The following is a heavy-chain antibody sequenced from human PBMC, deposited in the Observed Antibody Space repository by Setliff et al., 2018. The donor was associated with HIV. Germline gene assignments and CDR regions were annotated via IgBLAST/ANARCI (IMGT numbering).Heavy chain of an antibody. CDR1: GYLFTGNY. V-gene: IGHV1-2*02. Sequence: ASVKVSCKASGYLFTGNYMHWVRQAPGQGLEWMGWINVNSGGTKYAQKFQGRVTMTRDTSISTAYMEVSSLRSDDTAVYYCAREGSPIYYFDYWSQGTLVTVSS. CDR2: INVNSGGT. D-gene: IGHD3-10*01. J-gene: IGHJ4*02. CDR3: AREGSPIYYFDY.